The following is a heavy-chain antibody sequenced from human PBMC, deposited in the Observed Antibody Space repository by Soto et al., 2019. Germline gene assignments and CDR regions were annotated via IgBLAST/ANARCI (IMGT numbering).Heavy chain of an antibody. CDR1: SASLSSSTHY. Sequence: SETLSLTCSVSSASLSSSTHYWSWIRQPPGRGPEWIGSIYYSGNTCYKPSLKSRVSISIDTSRNQFSLKLTSVTAADTGVYYCASSSPFHYWGPGILVTVSS. J-gene: IGHJ4*02. V-gene: IGHV4-39*01. D-gene: IGHD6-6*01. CDR2: IYYSGNT. CDR3: ASSSPFHY.